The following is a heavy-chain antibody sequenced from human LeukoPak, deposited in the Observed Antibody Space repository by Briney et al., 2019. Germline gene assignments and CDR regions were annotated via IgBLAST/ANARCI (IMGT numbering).Heavy chain of an antibody. D-gene: IGHD3-22*01. CDR3: ARSYYYDRSGSRHYYFDS. V-gene: IGHV4-59*11. CDR1: GGSISNHY. CDR2: IYYSGIT. J-gene: IGHJ4*02. Sequence: PSETLSLTCTVSGGSISNHYWNWIRQPPGKGLEWIGHIYYSGITNYNPSLKSRVTISVDRSKTQFSLNLSSVTAADTAVYYCARSYYYDRSGSRHYYFDSWGQGTLVTVSS.